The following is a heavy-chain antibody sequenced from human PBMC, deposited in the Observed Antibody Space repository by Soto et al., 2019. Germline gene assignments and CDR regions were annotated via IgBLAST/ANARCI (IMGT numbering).Heavy chain of an antibody. J-gene: IGHJ6*02. V-gene: IGHV1-69*01. Sequence: QVQLVQSGAEVKKPGSSVKVSCKASGGTFNNYPITWVRQAPGEGLELMGGSIPIFGTANYAQKLQGRVTISVDESTSTAYMELSSLRSEDTAVYYCARGRGYSGDDHYYYFDMDVWGQGTTVTVSS. CDR2: SIPIFGTA. D-gene: IGHD5-12*01. CDR3: ARGRGYSGDDHYYYFDMDV. CDR1: GGTFNNYP.